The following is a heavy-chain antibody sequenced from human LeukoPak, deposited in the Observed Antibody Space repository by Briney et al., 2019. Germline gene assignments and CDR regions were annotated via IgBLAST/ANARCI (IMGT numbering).Heavy chain of an antibody. CDR3: ARGQYSSWYYYYYYMDV. J-gene: IGHJ6*03. Sequence: GGPLRLSCAASGVTFSIYPMSWVRQAPGEAVEWCSAISGSGGSTYYADYVKGRVTSCRDNAKNSLYLQMNSLRAEDTAVYYCARGQYSSWYYYYYYMDVWGKGTTVTVSS. D-gene: IGHD6-13*01. CDR1: GVTFSIYP. CDR2: ISGSGGST. V-gene: IGHV3-23*01.